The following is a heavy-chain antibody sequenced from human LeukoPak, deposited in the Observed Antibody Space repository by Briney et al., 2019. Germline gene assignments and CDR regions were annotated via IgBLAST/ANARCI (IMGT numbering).Heavy chain of an antibody. V-gene: IGHV3-33*06. Sequence: PGGSLRLSCAASGFTFSSYAMSWVRQAPGKGLEWVAVIWFDGSDKYYADSVKGRFTMSRDNSKNTLYLQMNSLRAEDTALYFCAKGLWGTTVTPLDYWGQGTLVTVSS. CDR2: IWFDGSDK. J-gene: IGHJ4*02. CDR3: AKGLWGTTVTPLDY. CDR1: GFTFSSYA. D-gene: IGHD4-17*01.